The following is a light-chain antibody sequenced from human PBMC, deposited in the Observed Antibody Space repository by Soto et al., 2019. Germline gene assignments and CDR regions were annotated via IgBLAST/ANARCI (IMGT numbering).Light chain of an antibody. J-gene: IGLJ2*01. CDR1: SSDVGGYNY. V-gene: IGLV2-14*01. CDR3: SSFTSTNTVL. Sequence: QSALTQPASVSGSPGQSITISCTGTSSDVGGYNYVSWYQQHPGKAPKLMIYNVSNRPSGVSNRFSGSKSGITASLTISGLQAEDEGHYYCSSFTSTNTVLFGGGTKLTVL. CDR2: NVS.